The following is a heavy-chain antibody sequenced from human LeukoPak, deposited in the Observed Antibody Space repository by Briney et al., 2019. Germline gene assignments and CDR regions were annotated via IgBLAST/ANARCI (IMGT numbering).Heavy chain of an antibody. CDR1: GFTFSTFW. CDR2: INSDGSRT. J-gene: IGHJ6*03. CDR3: ARDPIRGDIIVVPPAVHYMDV. Sequence: PGGSLRLSCAAPGFTFSTFWMHWARQAPGKGLVWVARINSDGSRTNYADSVKGRFTISRDNAKNTLYLQMNSLRAEDTAVYYCARDPIRGDIIVVPPAVHYMDVWGKGTTVTVSS. D-gene: IGHD2-2*01. V-gene: IGHV3-74*01.